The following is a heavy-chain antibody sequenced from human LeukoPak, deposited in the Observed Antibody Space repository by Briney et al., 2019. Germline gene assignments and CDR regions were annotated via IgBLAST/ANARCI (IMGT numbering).Heavy chain of an antibody. V-gene: IGHV3-30*18. J-gene: IGHJ4*02. CDR2: ISYDGSNK. D-gene: IGHD3-10*01. Sequence: GRSLRLSCAASGFTFSSYGMHWVRQAPGKGLEWVAVISYDGSNKYYADSVKGRFTISRDNSKNTLYLQMNSLRAEDTAIYYCAKLNYGPPRFDYWGQGTLVTVSS. CDR1: GFTFSSYG. CDR3: AKLNYGPPRFDY.